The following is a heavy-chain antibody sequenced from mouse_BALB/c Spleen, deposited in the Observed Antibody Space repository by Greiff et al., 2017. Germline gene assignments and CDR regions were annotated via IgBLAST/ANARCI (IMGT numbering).Heavy chain of an antibody. J-gene: IGHJ4*01. V-gene: IGHV14-4*02. Sequence: EVHLVESGAELVRPGALVKLSCKASGFNIKDYYMHWVKQRPEQGLEWIGWIDPENGDTEYAPKFQGKATMTADTSSNTAYLQLSSLTSEDTAVYYCNARGYDVHYYAMDYWGQGTSVTVSS. CDR1: GFNIKDYY. CDR2: IDPENGDT. CDR3: NARGYDVHYYAMDY. D-gene: IGHD2-2*01.